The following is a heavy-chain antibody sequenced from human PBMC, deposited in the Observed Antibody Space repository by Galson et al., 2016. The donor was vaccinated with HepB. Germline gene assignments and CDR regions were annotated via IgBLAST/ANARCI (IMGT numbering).Heavy chain of an antibody. Sequence: SLRLSCAASGFTFSKYGMHWVRQAPGKGLEWVAGIWYDGSSKNYADSVKGRFIIFRDNSRNTLHLEMNSLRAEDTAVYYCARDAQQLLRGYYYGMDVWGQGTTVTVSS. J-gene: IGHJ6*01. D-gene: IGHD1-1*01. CDR1: GFTFSKYG. CDR2: IWYDGSSK. CDR3: ARDAQQLLRGYYYGMDV. V-gene: IGHV3-33*01.